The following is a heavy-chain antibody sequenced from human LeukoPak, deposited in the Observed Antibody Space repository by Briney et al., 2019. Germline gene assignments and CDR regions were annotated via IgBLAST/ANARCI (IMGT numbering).Heavy chain of an antibody. CDR1: GGSFSGYD. CDR2: INHSGST. V-gene: IGHV4-34*01. J-gene: IGHJ4*02. D-gene: IGHD5-12*01. Sequence: SEILSLTCAVYGGSFSGYDWSWIRQPPGKGLEWIGEINHSGSTNYNPSLKSRVTISVDTSKNQFSLKLSSVTAADTAVYYCARGRSVATTLRGFDYWGQGTLVTVSS. CDR3: ARGRSVATTLRGFDY.